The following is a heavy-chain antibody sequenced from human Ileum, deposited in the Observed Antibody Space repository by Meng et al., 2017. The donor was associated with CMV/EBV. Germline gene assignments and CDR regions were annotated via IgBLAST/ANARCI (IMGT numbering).Heavy chain of an antibody. CDR1: GGSLTSYY. D-gene: IGHD3-10*01. V-gene: IGHV4-4*07. CDR3: ARAAARGVPVDL. J-gene: IGHJ5*02. Sequence: QDSRPTLPQPPETLSLHCAVTGGSLTSYYWTWIRQPAGKGLEWIGRIHPTGTTDDNPSLRSRVSMSLDKSKNQFSLKLTSVTAADTAVYYCARAAARGVPVDLWGQGTLVTVSS. CDR2: IHPTGTT.